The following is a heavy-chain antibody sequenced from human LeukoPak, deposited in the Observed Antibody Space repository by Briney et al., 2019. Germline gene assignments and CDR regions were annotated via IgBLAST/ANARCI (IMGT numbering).Heavy chain of an antibody. Sequence: ASVKVSCKASGYTFTSYYMHWARQAPGQGLEWMGIINPSGGSTSYAQKFQGRVTMTRDTSTSTVYMELSSLRSEDTAVYFCARERTNYYYMDVWGKGTTVTVSS. CDR1: GYTFTSYY. CDR2: INPSGGST. CDR3: ARERTNYYYMDV. J-gene: IGHJ6*03. V-gene: IGHV1-46*01.